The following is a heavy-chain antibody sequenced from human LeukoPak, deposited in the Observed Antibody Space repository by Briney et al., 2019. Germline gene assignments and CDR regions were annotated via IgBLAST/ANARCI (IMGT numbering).Heavy chain of an antibody. J-gene: IGHJ4*02. CDR1: GGSISSSSYY. CDR3: ARDRIIGPLDY. Sequence: SETLSLTCTVSGGSISSSSYYWGWIRQPPRKGLEWIGSIYYGGSTYYNPSLKSRVTISEDTSKNQFSLKLSSVTAADTAVYYCARDRIIGPLDYWGQGTLVTVSS. D-gene: IGHD3-10*01. CDR2: IYYGGST. V-gene: IGHV4-39*07.